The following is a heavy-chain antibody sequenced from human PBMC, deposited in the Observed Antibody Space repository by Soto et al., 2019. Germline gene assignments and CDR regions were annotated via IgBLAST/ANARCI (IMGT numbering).Heavy chain of an antibody. Sequence: SATLSLTCPVSGGSVSRGRYYWSWIRQPPGRGLEWFGYIYYSGSTNYNPSLKCRVTISVDTTKNQISLKLSSVTAAATAVYYCARGNPNWSPELFVYWGQGTLVTVSS. CDR3: ARGNPNWSPELFVY. CDR1: GGSVSRGRYY. J-gene: IGHJ4*02. V-gene: IGHV4-61*01. D-gene: IGHD1-20*01. CDR2: IYYSGST.